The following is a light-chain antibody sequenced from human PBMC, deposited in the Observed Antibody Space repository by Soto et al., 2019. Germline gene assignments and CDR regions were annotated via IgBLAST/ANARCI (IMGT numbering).Light chain of an antibody. V-gene: IGKV3-11*01. Sequence: IVLTQSPATLSLSPGERATLSCRASQSVSSYLAWYQQKPGQAPRLLIYDASNRATVIPARFSGSGSGTDFTLTISSLEPEDFAVYYCQQRSNWPPYTFGQGTQLEIK. CDR3: QQRSNWPPYT. CDR2: DAS. CDR1: QSVSSY. J-gene: IGKJ2*01.